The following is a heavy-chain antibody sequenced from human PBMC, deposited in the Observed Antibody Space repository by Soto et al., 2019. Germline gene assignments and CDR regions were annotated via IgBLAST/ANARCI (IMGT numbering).Heavy chain of an antibody. J-gene: IGHJ3*01. CDR2: ISHSGTS. Sequence: QVQLQESGPGLVKPSGTLSLTCAVSGGSISSSHWWTWVRQSPGKGLEYIGEISHSGTSNSNPSLKSRVTLSVDKSKNHFSLTLTSVTAADTAVYYCARVVLTITRGASDAWGQGTLVIVSS. CDR3: ARVVLTITRGASDA. D-gene: IGHD3-9*01. CDR1: GGSISSSHW. V-gene: IGHV4-4*02.